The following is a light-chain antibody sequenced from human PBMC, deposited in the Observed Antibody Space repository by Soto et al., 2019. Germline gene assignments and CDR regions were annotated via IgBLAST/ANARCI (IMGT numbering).Light chain of an antibody. J-gene: IGLJ1*01. Sequence: QSVLTQPPSVCGSPGQSITISCTGTSSDVGGYDYVSWYQHHPGKAPKLTIYEVSNRPSGVSNRFSGSKSGNTASLTISGLQAEDEAEYYCSSYTSSSTDVFGTGTKVTVL. CDR3: SSYTSSSTDV. CDR1: SSDVGGYDY. V-gene: IGLV2-14*01. CDR2: EVS.